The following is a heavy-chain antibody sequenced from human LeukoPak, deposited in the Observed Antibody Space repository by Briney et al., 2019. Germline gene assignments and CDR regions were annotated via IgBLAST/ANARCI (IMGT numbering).Heavy chain of an antibody. J-gene: IGHJ4*02. CDR2: INHSGST. CDR3: ARGKGDAASPFDY. V-gene: IGHV4-39*07. Sequence: KTSETLSLTCTVSGGSISSGDYYWSWIRQPPGKGLEWIGEINHSGSTNYNPSLKSRVTISVDTSKNQFSLKLSSVTAADTAVYYCARGKGDAASPFDYWGQGTLVTVSS. CDR1: GGSISSGDYY. D-gene: IGHD5-24*01.